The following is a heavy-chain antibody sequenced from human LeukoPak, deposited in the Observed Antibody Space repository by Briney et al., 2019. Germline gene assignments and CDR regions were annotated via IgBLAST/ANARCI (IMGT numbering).Heavy chain of an antibody. J-gene: IGHJ4*02. CDR3: ARDTVGVTDY. V-gene: IGHV1-18*01. CDR1: GYTFSSYG. D-gene: IGHD1-26*01. Sequence: ASVKVSCKASGYTFSSYGISWVRQAPGQGLEWMGWISAYNGNTNYAQKLQGRVTMTTDTSTSTAYMELRSLRAEDTALYYCARDTVGVTDYWGQGTLVTVSS. CDR2: ISAYNGNT.